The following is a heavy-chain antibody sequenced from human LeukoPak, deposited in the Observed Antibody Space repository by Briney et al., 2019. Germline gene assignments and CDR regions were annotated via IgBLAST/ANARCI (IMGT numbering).Heavy chain of an antibody. CDR3: ARRYCSGGSCYRHFDY. D-gene: IGHD2-15*01. V-gene: IGHV1-2*06. J-gene: IGHJ4*02. Sequence: ASVKVSCKASGYTFTSYYIHWVRQAPGQGLEWMGRINPNSGGTNYAQKFQGRVTMTRDTSISTAYMELSRLRSDDTAVYYCARRYCSGGSCYRHFDYWGQGTLVTVSS. CDR2: INPNSGGT. CDR1: GYTFTSYY.